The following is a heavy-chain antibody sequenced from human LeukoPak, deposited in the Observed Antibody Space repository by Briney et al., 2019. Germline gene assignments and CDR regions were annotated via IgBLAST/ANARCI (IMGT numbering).Heavy chain of an antibody. D-gene: IGHD3-22*01. V-gene: IGHV3-53*05. J-gene: IGHJ3*02. CDR3: AKDKKSSGYYVGAFDI. Sequence: GGSLRLSCAASGFTVSSNYMSWVRQAPGKGLEWVSVIYSGGSTYYADSVKGRFTISRDNSKNTLYLQMNSLRAEDTALYYCAKDKKSSGYYVGAFDIWGQGTMVTVSS. CDR2: IYSGGST. CDR1: GFTVSSNY.